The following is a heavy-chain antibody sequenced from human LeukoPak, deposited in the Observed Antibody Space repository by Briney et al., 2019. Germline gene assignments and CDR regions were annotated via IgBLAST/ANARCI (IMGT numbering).Heavy chain of an antibody. CDR1: GYSISSGYY. V-gene: IGHV3-11*06. Sequence: LSLTCTVSGYSISSGYYWGWIRQTPGKGLEWVSSISSSSNYIHYADSVKGRFTISRDNAKNSLYLQMNSLRAEDTAVYYCARVDTGGGWYYYMDVWGKGTTVTVSS. CDR2: ISSSSNYI. J-gene: IGHJ6*03. CDR3: ARVDTGGGWYYYMDV. D-gene: IGHD1-14*01.